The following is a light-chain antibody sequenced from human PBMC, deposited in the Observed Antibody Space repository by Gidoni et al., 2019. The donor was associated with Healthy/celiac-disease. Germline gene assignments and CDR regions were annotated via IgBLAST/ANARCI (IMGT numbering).Light chain of an antibody. CDR2: AAS. CDR3: QQSYSTPWT. J-gene: IGKJ1*01. Sequence: DIKRTQSPSSLSADVGDRVTITCRASQSISSYLNWYQQTPGNAPTRLIDAASSLQRGVPSRCIGSASGTDFTLTISSLQPEDFATYSCQQSYSTPWTFGQGTKVEIK. CDR1: QSISSY. V-gene: IGKV1-39*01.